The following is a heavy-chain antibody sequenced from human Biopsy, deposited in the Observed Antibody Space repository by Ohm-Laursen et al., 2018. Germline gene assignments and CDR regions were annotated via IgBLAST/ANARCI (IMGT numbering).Heavy chain of an antibody. Sequence: SLRLSCAAAGFTFNAYWMYWFRQAPGKGLEWVSTISDNSDIIYDTDSVKGRFTISRDNSKNTLYLQMNSLRADDTAVYYCALAAAQTVTHFDYWGQGTLVTVSS. CDR3: ALAAAQTVTHFDY. V-gene: IGHV3-23*01. D-gene: IGHD4-17*01. J-gene: IGHJ4*02. CDR1: GFTFNAYW. CDR2: ISDNSDII.